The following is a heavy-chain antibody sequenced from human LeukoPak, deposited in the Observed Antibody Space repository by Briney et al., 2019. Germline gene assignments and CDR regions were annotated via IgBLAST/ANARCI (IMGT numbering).Heavy chain of an antibody. CDR1: GFTFSNAW. CDR2: IRTKSDGETV. V-gene: IGHV3-15*07. CDR3: ATPALGRRLYYYDY. D-gene: IGHD3-16*01. J-gene: IGHJ4*02. Sequence: GGSLRLSCAASGFTFSNAWMNWVRQAPGKGLEWVGRIRTKSDGETVDYAAPVKGRFTIPRDDSKNTLFLQMNSLKTEDTAVYYCATPALGRRLYYYDYWGQGTLVTVSP.